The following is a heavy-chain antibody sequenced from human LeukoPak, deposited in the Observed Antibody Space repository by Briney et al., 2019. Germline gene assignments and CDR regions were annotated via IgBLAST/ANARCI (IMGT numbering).Heavy chain of an antibody. D-gene: IGHD4-23*01. J-gene: IGHJ4*02. CDR1: GFTFSSYW. V-gene: IGHV3-74*01. Sequence: GGSLRLSCAASGFTFSSYWMHWVRQAPGKGLVWVSRINSDGSSTDYAVSVKGRFTISRDNAKNTLYLQMNNLRAEDTAVYYCARDYGGSSPFDYWGQGTLVTVSS. CDR3: ARDYGGSSPFDY. CDR2: INSDGSST.